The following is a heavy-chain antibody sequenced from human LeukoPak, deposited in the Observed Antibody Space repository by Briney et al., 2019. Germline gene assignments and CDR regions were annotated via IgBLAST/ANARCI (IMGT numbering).Heavy chain of an antibody. CDR1: GYTFTSYD. CDR2: MNPHNGNT. Sequence: ASVKGSCKASGYTFTSYDINWVRQAPGQGREWIGWMNPHNGNTGYAQKFQGTVPMTRHTSISTAYMELSSLRSEDTAVYYCVRVVIDSSGSYYSFFDYWGQGPLVTVSS. J-gene: IGHJ4*02. V-gene: IGHV1-8*01. D-gene: IGHD3-22*01. CDR3: VRVVIDSSGSYYSFFDY.